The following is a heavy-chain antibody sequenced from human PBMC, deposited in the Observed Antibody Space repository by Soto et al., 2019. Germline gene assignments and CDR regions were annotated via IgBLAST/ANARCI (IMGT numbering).Heavy chain of an antibody. D-gene: IGHD2-15*01. CDR3: ARDGYCSGGSCYLFDY. CDR2: ISAYNGNT. V-gene: IGHV1-18*01. J-gene: IGHJ4*02. Sequence: GTSVKVSCKASGYTFTSYGISWVRKAPGQGLEWMGWISAYNGNTNYAQKLQGRVTMTTDTSTSTAYMELRSLRSDDTAVYYCARDGYCSGGSCYLFDYWGQGTLVTVSS. CDR1: GYTFTSYG.